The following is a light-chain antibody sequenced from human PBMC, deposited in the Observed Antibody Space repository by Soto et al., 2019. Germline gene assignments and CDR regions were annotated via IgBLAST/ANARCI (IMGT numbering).Light chain of an antibody. CDR3: QQGSNWPPT. Sequence: EIVLTQSPATLSLSPGERATLSCRASQSVSTYLAWYQQKPGQAPRLLIYDASNRATGIPARFSGSGSGTDFTRTIRSLEPEDSAVYYCQQGSNWPPTFGGGTKVEIK. J-gene: IGKJ4*01. V-gene: IGKV3-11*01. CDR1: QSVSTY. CDR2: DAS.